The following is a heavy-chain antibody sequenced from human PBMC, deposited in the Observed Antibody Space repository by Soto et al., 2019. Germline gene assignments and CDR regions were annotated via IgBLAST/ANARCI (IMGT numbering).Heavy chain of an antibody. V-gene: IGHV1-18*04. J-gene: IGHJ5*01. CDR3: ERVVPGAVPWFDS. CDR2: ITPFNGNT. CDR1: GYTFTNYD. Sequence: QVQLLQSGPEERKPGASLRVSCKTSGYTFTNYDVTWVRQAPGRGLEWMGWITPFNGNTHYAPHLPGRITLATDPSTPTASLDLTNLTSEDTAMYYCERVVPGAVPWFDSWGQGTPVTVSS. D-gene: IGHD6-19*01.